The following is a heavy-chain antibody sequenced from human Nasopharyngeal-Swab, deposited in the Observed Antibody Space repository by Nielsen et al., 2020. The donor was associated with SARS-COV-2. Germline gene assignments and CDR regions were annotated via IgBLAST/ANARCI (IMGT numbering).Heavy chain of an antibody. CDR1: GFTFSSYA. CDR2: IYSGGSST. J-gene: IGHJ4*02. Sequence: GESLKISCAASGFTFSSYAMSWVRQAPGKGLEWVSVIYSGGSSTYYADSVKGWFTISRDNSKNTLYLQMNSLRAEDTAVYYCAKGWVSSSPPSFDYWGQGTLVTVSS. CDR3: AKGWVSSSPPSFDY. D-gene: IGHD6-6*01. V-gene: IGHV3-23*03.